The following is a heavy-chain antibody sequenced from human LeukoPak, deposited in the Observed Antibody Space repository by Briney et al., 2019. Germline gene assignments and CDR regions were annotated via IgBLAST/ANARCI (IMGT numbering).Heavy chain of an antibody. CDR3: ARGVVATMVDY. CDR2: MNPNSGNT. D-gene: IGHD5-12*01. CDR1: GYTLTSYD. V-gene: IGHV1-8*01. Sequence: ASVKVSFKASGYTLTSYDINWVRQATGQGLEWMGWMNPNSGNTGYAQKFQGRVTMTRNTSISTAYMELSSLRSEDTAVYYCARGVVATMVDYWGQGTLVTVSS. J-gene: IGHJ4*02.